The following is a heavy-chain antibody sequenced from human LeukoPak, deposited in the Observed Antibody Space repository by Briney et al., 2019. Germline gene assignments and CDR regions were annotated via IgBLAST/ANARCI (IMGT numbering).Heavy chain of an antibody. CDR1: GFTFSSYE. V-gene: IGHV3-48*03. Sequence: GGSLRLSCVASGFTFSSYEMNWVRQAPGKGLEWVSYISSRGDIIYYADSVRGRFTIFRDNADNSLYLQMNSLRAEDTAVYYCARDAWGYYYMDVWGRGTTVTVSS. J-gene: IGHJ6*03. CDR3: ARDAWGYYYMDV. CDR2: ISSRGDII. D-gene: IGHD7-27*01.